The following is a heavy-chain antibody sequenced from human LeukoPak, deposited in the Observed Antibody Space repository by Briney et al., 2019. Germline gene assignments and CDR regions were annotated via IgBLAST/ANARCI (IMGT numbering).Heavy chain of an antibody. J-gene: IGHJ4*02. V-gene: IGHV3-23*01. CDR2: ISGSGGST. CDR1: GFTFSTYA. D-gene: IGHD3-22*01. Sequence: GGSLRLSCAASGFTFSTYAVSWVRQAPGKGLEWVSSISGSGGSTYYADSVKGRFTISRDNSKNTLYLQMSSLRAEDTAVYYCAKDRGRYYDSSGYYWGYYFDSWGQGILVTVST. CDR3: AKDRGRYYDSSGYYWGYYFDS.